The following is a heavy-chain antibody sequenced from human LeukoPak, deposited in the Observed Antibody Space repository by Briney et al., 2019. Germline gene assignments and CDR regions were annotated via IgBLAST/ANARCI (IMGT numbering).Heavy chain of an antibody. J-gene: IGHJ5*02. CDR1: GGSISGGGYS. CDR3: ARRIAAASTGRGWFDP. CDR2: IYHSGST. D-gene: IGHD6-13*01. Sequence: SETLSLTCAVSGGSISGGGYSWSWIRQPPGKGLEWIGYIYHSGSTYHNPSLKSRVTISVYRSKNQFSLKLSSVTPADTAVYYCARRIAAASTGRGWFDPWGQGTLVTVSS. V-gene: IGHV4-30-2*01.